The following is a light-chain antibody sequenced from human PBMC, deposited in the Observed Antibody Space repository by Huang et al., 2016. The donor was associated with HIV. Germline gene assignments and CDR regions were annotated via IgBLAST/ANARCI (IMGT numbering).Light chain of an antibody. CDR1: QSVRDK. J-gene: IGKJ4*01. CDR2: ATS. CDR3: QQYERWPPLT. Sequence: EIVMTQSPDTLSVSPGERATLSCRASQSVRDKLSWYQQKPGQAARLLLHATSTRAAVVPARLSGSVSGTEFTLTISSLQSEDCGVYYCQQYERWPPLTFGGGTKVEIK. V-gene: IGKV3-15*01.